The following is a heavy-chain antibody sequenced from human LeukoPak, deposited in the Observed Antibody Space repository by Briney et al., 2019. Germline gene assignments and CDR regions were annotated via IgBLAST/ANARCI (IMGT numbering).Heavy chain of an antibody. CDR3: ARCLVAAGSPFDY. D-gene: IGHD6-13*01. J-gene: IGHJ4*02. Sequence: PGGSLRLSCAVSGLTFSRYAMSWVRQAPGKGLEWVSAISESGSGTYYADSVKGRFTISRDNAKNTLYLQMNSLRAEDTAVYYCARCLVAAGSPFDYWGQGTLVTVSS. V-gene: IGHV3-23*01. CDR2: ISESGSGT. CDR1: GLTFSRYA.